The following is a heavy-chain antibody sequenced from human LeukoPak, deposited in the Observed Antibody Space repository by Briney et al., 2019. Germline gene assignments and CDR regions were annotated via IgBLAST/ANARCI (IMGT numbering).Heavy chain of an antibody. V-gene: IGHV3-23*01. CDR1: GFTFSSYA. J-gene: IGHJ4*02. D-gene: IGHD6-13*01. CDR2: ISGSGGST. CDR3: AKGVSSWYLDY. Sequence: PGGSLRLSCAASGFTFSSYAISWVRQAPGKGLEWVSGISGSGGSTYYADSVKGRFTISRDNSKNTLHLQMNSLRAEDTAVYYCAKGVSSWYLDYWGQGTLDIVSS.